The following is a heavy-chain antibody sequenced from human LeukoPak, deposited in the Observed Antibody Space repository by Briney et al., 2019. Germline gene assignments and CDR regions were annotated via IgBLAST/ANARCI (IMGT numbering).Heavy chain of an antibody. CDR1: GYTLTELS. V-gene: IGHV1-24*01. CDR3: ATDRQLRGLPEAGFDP. Sequence: GASVKVSCKVSGYTLTELSMHWVRQAPGKGLEWMGGFDPEDGETIYAQKFQGRVTMTVDTSTDTAYMELSSLRSEDTAVYYCATDRQLRGLPEAGFDPWGQGTLVTVSS. CDR2: FDPEDGET. J-gene: IGHJ5*02. D-gene: IGHD4-17*01.